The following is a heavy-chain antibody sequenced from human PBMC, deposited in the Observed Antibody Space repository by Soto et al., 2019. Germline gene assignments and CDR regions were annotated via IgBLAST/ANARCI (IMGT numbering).Heavy chain of an antibody. CDR2: IKSKTNGGTT. J-gene: IGHJ4*02. V-gene: IGHV3-15*01. Sequence: GGSLRLSCTASGFTFGDYAMSWFRQAPGKGLEWVGRIKSKTNGGTTDYAAPVRGRFSISRDDSKNTLYLQMNSLKTEDTAVYYCTTDDPINRYWGQGTLVTVSS. CDR3: TTDDPINRY. CDR1: GFTFGDYA.